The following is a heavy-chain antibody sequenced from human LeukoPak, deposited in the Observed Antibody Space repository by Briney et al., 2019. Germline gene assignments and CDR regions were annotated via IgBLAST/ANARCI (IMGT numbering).Heavy chain of an antibody. V-gene: IGHV4-34*01. Sequence: PSETLSLTCAVSGGSFSAFFWRWLRQPPGKGLEWIGDVGHGGSADYNPSLKSRVTVSADPSKTQFSLKLTSVTAADTAVYYCATRGDYSDTSGNSYDALDIWGQGTMVTVSS. CDR3: ATRGDYSDTSGNSYDALDI. D-gene: IGHD3-22*01. CDR1: GGSFSAFF. CDR2: VGHGGSA. J-gene: IGHJ3*02.